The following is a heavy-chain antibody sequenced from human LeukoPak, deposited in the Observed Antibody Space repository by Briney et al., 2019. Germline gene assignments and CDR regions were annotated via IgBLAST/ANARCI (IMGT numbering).Heavy chain of an antibody. J-gene: IGHJ6*04. CDR3: ARDGGITGPDV. CDR1: GFTFSSYS. V-gene: IGHV3-48*01. CDR2: ISSSSTI. D-gene: IGHD1-14*01. Sequence: GGSLRLSCAASGFTFSSYSMNWVRQAPGEGLEWVSYISSSSTIYYADSVKGRFTISRDNAKNSLYLQMNSLRAEDTAVYYCARDGGITGPDVWGKGTTVTVSS.